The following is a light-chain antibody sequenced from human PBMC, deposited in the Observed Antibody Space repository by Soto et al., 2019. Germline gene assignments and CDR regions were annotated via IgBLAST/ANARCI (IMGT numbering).Light chain of an antibody. Sequence: EIVMTQSPATLSVSPGERATLSCRASQSVSSNLAWYQQKPGQAPRLLIYGASTRATGIPARFSGSGSGTEFTLTISSLQSEDFAVYYCQQYNLWPPWTYGQGTTVEIK. CDR1: QSVSSN. V-gene: IGKV3-15*01. CDR2: GAS. CDR3: QQYNLWPPWT. J-gene: IGKJ1*01.